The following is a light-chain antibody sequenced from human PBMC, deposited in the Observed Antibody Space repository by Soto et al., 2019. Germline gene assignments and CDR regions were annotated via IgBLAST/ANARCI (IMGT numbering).Light chain of an antibody. Sequence: EIVLTQSPATLSLSPGERATLSCRASQSVSSYLAWYQQKPGQAPRLLIYDASNRATGIPARFSGSVSGTDFTLTISSLEPEDFAVYYCQQRSNWRWTFGQGTKVDIK. J-gene: IGKJ1*01. CDR3: QQRSNWRWT. V-gene: IGKV3-11*01. CDR2: DAS. CDR1: QSVSSY.